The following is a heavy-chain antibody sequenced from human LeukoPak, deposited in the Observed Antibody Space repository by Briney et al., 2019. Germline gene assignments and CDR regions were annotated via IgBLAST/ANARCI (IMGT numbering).Heavy chain of an antibody. CDR1: GLSFSNCW. CDR2: INQDGSDK. D-gene: IGHD3-16*01. Sequence: QSGGSLRLSCAASGLSFSNCWMSWVRQTPGKGLEWVANINQDGSDKYYVDSVKGRFTISRDNAKNTLYLQMNSLRAEDTAVYYCATDWAWGGFDHWGQGALVTVSS. V-gene: IGHV3-7*01. CDR3: ATDWAWGGFDH. J-gene: IGHJ4*02.